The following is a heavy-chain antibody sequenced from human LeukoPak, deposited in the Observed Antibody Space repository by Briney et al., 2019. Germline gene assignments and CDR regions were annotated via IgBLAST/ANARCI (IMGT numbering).Heavy chain of an antibody. Sequence: SVKVSCKASGGTFSSYAISWVRQAPGQGLEWMGRIIPIFGTANYAQKFQGRVTITTDESTSTAYMELSSLRSEDTAVYYCAREVVVPAATYYYYYMDVWGKGTSVTVSS. D-gene: IGHD2-2*01. CDR2: IIPIFGTA. J-gene: IGHJ6*03. CDR1: GGTFSSYA. V-gene: IGHV1-69*05. CDR3: AREVVVPAATYYYYYMDV.